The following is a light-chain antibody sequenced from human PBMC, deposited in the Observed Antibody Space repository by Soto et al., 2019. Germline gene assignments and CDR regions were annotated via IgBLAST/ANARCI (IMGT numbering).Light chain of an antibody. Sequence: QSALTQPASVSGSPGQSITISCTGTSSDVGGYNYVSWYQQHPGKAPKLMIYDVSNRPSGVSNRFSGYKSGNTASLTISGLQDEDEADYYCNSYTSPITLGVVGGGTKLTV. V-gene: IGLV2-14*01. CDR3: NSYTSPITLGV. CDR1: SSDVGGYNY. J-gene: IGLJ2*01. CDR2: DVS.